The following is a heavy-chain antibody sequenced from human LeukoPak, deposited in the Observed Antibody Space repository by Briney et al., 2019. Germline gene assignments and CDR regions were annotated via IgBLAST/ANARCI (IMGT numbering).Heavy chain of an antibody. CDR3: ARSGDDYVWGSYRYDAFDI. J-gene: IGHJ3*02. D-gene: IGHD3-16*02. V-gene: IGHV1-2*02. CDR2: INPNSGGT. CDR1: GYTFTGYF. Sequence: ASVKVSCKASGYTFTGYFIQWVRQAPGQGLVWMGWINPNSGGTYYAQKFQGRVTMTRDTSISTAYMELSSLRSEDTAVYYCARSGDDYVWGSYRYDAFDIWGQGTMVTVSS.